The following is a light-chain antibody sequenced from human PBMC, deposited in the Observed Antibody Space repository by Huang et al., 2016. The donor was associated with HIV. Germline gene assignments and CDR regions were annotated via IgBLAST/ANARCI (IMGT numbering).Light chain of an antibody. J-gene: IGKJ4*01. CDR1: RSVSTN. CDR3: HQYNNWLLS. V-gene: IGKV3-15*01. CDR2: GSS. Sequence: EIVMTQSPATLSVSPGERVTLSCRANRSVSTNLAWYQQRPGQAPRLLIYGSSTRAPGIPARVSGRGSGTDFSLTISSLQSEDFALYYCHQYNNWLLSFGGRTRVDI.